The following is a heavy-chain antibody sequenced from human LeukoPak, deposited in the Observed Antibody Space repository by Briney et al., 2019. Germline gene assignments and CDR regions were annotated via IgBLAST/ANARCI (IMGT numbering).Heavy chain of an antibody. CDR3: ARDPKWGDAFDI. D-gene: IGHD1-26*01. CDR1: GYSISSGYY. J-gene: IGHJ3*02. CDR2: IYHSGST. Sequence: LETLSLTCGVSGYSISSGYYWGWIRQPPGKGLEWIGIIYHSGSTYYNPSLNSRVTISVDTSKNQYSLKLSSVTAADTAVYYCARDPKWGDAFDIWGQGTMVTVSS. V-gene: IGHV4-38-2*02.